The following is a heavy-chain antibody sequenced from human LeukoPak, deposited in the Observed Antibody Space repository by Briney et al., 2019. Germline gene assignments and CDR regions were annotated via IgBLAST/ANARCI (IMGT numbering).Heavy chain of an antibody. CDR2: MSYDGNNI. CDR3: ARGDSGHFLSYFDS. D-gene: IGHD6-19*01. J-gene: IGHJ4*02. CDR1: GFTFNHYS. Sequence: GGSLRLSCEVSGFTFNHYSAFWVRRAPGKGLEWVAVMSYDGNNIYYADSVKGRFTISRDNPNNTVYLQMNSLGTADTAMYYCARGDSGHFLSYFDSWGQGTLVTVSS. V-gene: IGHV3-30*04.